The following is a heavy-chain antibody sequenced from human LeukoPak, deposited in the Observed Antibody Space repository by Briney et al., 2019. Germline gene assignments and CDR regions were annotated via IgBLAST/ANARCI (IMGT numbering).Heavy chain of an antibody. Sequence: PGGSLRLSCAASGFTFSNYAMSWVRQAPGKGLEWVSAISPSADSTSYADSVKGRFTISRDTSKNTMDLQMNSLRAEDTAIYYCAKYRGFGDSYDSWGQGTLVTVSS. CDR2: ISPSADST. J-gene: IGHJ4*02. CDR1: GFTFSNYA. D-gene: IGHD3-10*01. V-gene: IGHV3-23*01. CDR3: AKYRGFGDSYDS.